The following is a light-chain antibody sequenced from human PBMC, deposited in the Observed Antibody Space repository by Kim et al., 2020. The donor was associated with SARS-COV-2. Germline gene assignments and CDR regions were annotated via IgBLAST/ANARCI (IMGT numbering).Light chain of an antibody. CDR2: SNN. Sequence: QSVLTQPPSASGTPGQRVTISCSGSSSNIGSTTVTWYQQLPGAAPKLLLYSNNQRPSGVPDRFSGSKSGTSASLAISGLQSKDEADYYCATWDDSLNAVVFGGGTQLTVL. V-gene: IGLV1-44*01. J-gene: IGLJ2*01. CDR1: SSNIGSTT. CDR3: ATWDDSLNAVV.